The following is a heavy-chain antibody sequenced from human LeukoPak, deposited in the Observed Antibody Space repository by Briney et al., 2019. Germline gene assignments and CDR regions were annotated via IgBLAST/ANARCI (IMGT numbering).Heavy chain of an antibody. D-gene: IGHD5-18*01. CDR2: IYNSVDT. Sequence: PSETLSLTCTVSGGSISTYYWSWIRQPPGKGLEWIGYIYNSVDTDYNPSLKSRVTISKDTSKNQFSLNLSSLTAADTAVYYCARVETGPGHTYGLYYFHYWGQGTLVTVSS. CDR1: GGSISTYY. CDR3: ARVETGPGHTYGLYYFHY. V-gene: IGHV4-59*01. J-gene: IGHJ4*02.